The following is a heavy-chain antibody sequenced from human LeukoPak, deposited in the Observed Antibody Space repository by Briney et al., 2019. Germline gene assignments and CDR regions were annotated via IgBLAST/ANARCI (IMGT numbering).Heavy chain of an antibody. CDR1: RFTFSSFS. Sequence: GGSLRLSCAASRFTFSSFSMHWVRQAPGKGLEWVAVMSYDGSNKNYADSVKGRFTISRDSAKNLLYLQMNSLRAEDTALYYCARDMGRSDTSDWYFDLWGRGTLVTVSS. CDR2: MSYDGSNK. V-gene: IGHV3-30-3*01. CDR3: ARDMGRSDTSDWYFDL. J-gene: IGHJ2*01. D-gene: IGHD1-26*01.